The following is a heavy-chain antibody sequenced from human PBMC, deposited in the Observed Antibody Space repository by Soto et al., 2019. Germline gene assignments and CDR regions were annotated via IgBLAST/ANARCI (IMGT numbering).Heavy chain of an antibody. D-gene: IGHD5-12*01. CDR3: AKGSEYSGFETAIDY. Sequence: GGSLRLSCAASGFTFSSYGIHWVRQAPGMGLEWVAIISYDGSIKYYADSVKGRFTISRDNSKNTLYLQMNSLRAEDTAVYYCAKGSEYSGFETAIDYWGQGTLVTVSS. CDR2: ISYDGSIK. J-gene: IGHJ4*02. V-gene: IGHV3-30*18. CDR1: GFTFSSYG.